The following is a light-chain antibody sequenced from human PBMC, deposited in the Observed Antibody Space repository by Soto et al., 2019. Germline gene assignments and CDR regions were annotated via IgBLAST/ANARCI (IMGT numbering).Light chain of an antibody. CDR3: LLSYNGPYV. CDR2: DTT. CDR1: TGAVTNGHY. Sequence: MVTQVPSLTVSPGGTVTLTCGSSTGAVTNGHYPYWFQQKPGQAPRTLIYDTTNRHSWTPARFSGSLLGGKAALTLSGAQPEDEADYYCLLSYNGPYVFGTGTKVTVL. V-gene: IGLV7-46*01. J-gene: IGLJ1*01.